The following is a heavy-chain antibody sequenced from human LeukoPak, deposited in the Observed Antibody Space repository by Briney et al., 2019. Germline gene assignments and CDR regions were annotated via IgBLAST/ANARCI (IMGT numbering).Heavy chain of an antibody. CDR3: ARVGYCNYPRRPEEY. CDR1: GYTFTDYY. J-gene: IGHJ4*02. V-gene: IGHV1-2*02. Sequence: VASVKVSCKASGYTFTDYYMHWVRQAPGQGLEWMGWINPNTGVTNYAQKFQGRVTMTRDTSISTAYMELSSLRSDDTAVYFCARVGYCNYPRRPEEYWGQGALVTVSS. CDR2: INPNTGVT. D-gene: IGHD2-15*01.